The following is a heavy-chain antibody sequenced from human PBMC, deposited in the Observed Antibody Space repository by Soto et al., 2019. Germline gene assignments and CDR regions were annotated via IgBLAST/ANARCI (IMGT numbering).Heavy chain of an antibody. CDR3: AREGRGKKAGYNGLVSLGY. CDR1: GSRFSNYV. Sequence: QVQLVQSGAEVKTPGSSLKVSCTVSGSRFSNYVISWVRQAPGHGLEWLGRIIPIFNSTQYAQKFQGRVTITAAKSTNTASLELSSLRSDDTAVYHCAREGRGKKAGYNGLVSLGYWGQGTLVTVSS. CDR2: IIPIFNST. J-gene: IGHJ4*02. V-gene: IGHV1-69*06. D-gene: IGHD2-2*02.